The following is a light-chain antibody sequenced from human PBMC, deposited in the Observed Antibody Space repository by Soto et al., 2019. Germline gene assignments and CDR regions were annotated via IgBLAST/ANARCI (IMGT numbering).Light chain of an antibody. CDR3: SSYTTRSTV. J-gene: IGLJ1*01. CDR1: SSGVGGYNY. V-gene: IGLV2-14*01. CDR2: EVN. Sequence: QSVLTQPASVSGSPGQSITISCSGTSSGVGGYNYVSWYQQHPGKAPKLMIYEVNNRPSGVSNRFSGSKSGNTASLTISGLQAEDEADYYCSSYTTRSTVFGTGTKATVL.